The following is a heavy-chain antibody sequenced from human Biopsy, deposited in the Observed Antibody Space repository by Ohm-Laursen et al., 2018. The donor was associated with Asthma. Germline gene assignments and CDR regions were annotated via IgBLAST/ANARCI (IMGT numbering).Heavy chain of an antibody. J-gene: IGHJ4*02. D-gene: IGHD3-22*01. CDR3: ARIPRRSGSYFVDY. Sequence: SETPSLTCTVSGDSITSGGCCWNWIRQHPGKGLEWIGYIHHSGTSYFNPSLKSRVSFSRDTSKNQFSLRLSSATAADTAMYYCARIPRRSGSYFVDYWGQGTLVTVSS. CDR1: GDSITSGGCC. CDR2: IHHSGTS. V-gene: IGHV4-31*03.